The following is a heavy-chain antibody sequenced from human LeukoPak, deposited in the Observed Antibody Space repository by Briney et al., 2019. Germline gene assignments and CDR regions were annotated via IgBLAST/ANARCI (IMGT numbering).Heavy chain of an antibody. Sequence: SETLSLTCTVSGGSISSGDYYWSWIRQPPGKGLEWIGYIYYSGSTNYNPSLKSRVTISVDTSKNQFSLKLSSVTAADTAVYYCARANTMVRGVRPYYFDYWGQGTLVTVSS. CDR1: GGSISSGDYY. CDR2: IYYSGST. D-gene: IGHD3-10*01. CDR3: ARANTMVRGVRPYYFDY. J-gene: IGHJ4*02. V-gene: IGHV4-61*08.